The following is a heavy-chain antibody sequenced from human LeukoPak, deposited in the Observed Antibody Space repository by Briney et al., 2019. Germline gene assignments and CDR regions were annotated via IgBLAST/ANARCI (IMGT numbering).Heavy chain of an antibody. CDR1: GGTFSSYA. V-gene: IGHV1-69*04. Sequence: VASVKVSCKASGGTFSSYAISWVRQAPGQGLEWMGRIIPILGIANYAQKFQGRVTITADKSTSTAYMELSSLRSEDTAVYYCASPPSAVAPYAFDIWGQGTMVTVSS. CDR2: IIPILGIA. J-gene: IGHJ3*02. D-gene: IGHD6-19*01. CDR3: ASPPSAVAPYAFDI.